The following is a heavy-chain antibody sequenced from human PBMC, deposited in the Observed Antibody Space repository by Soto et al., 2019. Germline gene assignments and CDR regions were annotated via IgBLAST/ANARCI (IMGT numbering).Heavy chain of an antibody. CDR3: ARDAAIGVNDY. J-gene: IGHJ4*02. CDR1: GYTFTSYG. V-gene: IGHV1-18*01. CDR2: LSAYNGNT. Sequence: QVQLVQSGAEVKKPGASVKVSCKASGYTFTSYGISWVRQAPGQGLEWMGWLSAYNGNTKYAQKLQGRVTMTTDTSPSTAYMELRSLTSDDTAVYYCARDAAIGVNDYWGQGTLVTVSS. D-gene: IGHD2-8*01.